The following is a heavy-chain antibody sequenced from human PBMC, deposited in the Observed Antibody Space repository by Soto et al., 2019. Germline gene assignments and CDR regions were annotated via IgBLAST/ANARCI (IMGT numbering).Heavy chain of an antibody. D-gene: IGHD5-18*01. J-gene: IGHJ6*02. CDR1: GGTFSSYA. CDR3: ARDPGYSYGHPPHRGMDV. V-gene: IGHV1-69*13. CDR2: IIPISATT. Sequence: SVKVSCKISGGTFSSYAINWVRQAPGQGLEWMGGIIPISATTNYAQKFQGRATITADESTFTSYMELRSLISEDTALYYCARDPGYSYGHPPHRGMDVWGQGTTVTVSS.